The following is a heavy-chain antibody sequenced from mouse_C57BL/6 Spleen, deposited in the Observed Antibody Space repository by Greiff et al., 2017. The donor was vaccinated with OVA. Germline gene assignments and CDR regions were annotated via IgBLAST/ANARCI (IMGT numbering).Heavy chain of an antibody. CDR3: ARRVTGGNYFDY. D-gene: IGHD2-13*01. J-gene: IGHJ2*01. V-gene: IGHV5-6*02. CDR1: GFTFSSYG. Sequence: EVKLMESGGDLVKPGGSLKLSCAASGFTFSSYGLSWVRQTPDKRLEWVATISSGGSYTYYPDSVKGRFTISRDNAKNTLYLQMSSLKSEDTAMYYCARRVTGGNYFDYWGQGTTLTVSS. CDR2: ISSGGSYT.